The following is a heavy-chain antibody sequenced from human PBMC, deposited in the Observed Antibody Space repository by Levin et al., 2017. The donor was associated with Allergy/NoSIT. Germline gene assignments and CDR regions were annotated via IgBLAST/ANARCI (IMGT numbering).Heavy chain of an antibody. CDR2: IYSGGTT. CDR3: ASRVLGSISDSQFDY. V-gene: IGHV3-66*01. D-gene: IGHD2/OR15-2a*01. J-gene: IGHJ4*02. Sequence: GGSLRLSCAASGFTVSSNYMSWVRQAPGKGLEWVSVIYSGGTTYYADSVKGRFTISRDNSKNTLYLQMNILRAEDTAVYYCASRVLGSISDSQFDYWGQGTLVTVSS. CDR1: GFTVSSNY.